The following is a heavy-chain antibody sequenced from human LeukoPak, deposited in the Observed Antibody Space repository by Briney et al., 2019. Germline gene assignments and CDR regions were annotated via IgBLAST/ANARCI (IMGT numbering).Heavy chain of an antibody. J-gene: IGHJ3*02. CDR2: IIPIFGTA. D-gene: IGHD3-3*01. V-gene: IGHV1-69*13. CDR3: ARDGDDFWSGYLDAFDI. CDR1: GGTFSSYA. Sequence: SVRVSCKASGGTFSSYAISWVRQAPGQGLEWMGGIIPIFGTANYAQKFQGRVTITADESTSTAYMELSSVRSEDTAVYYCARDGDDFWSGYLDAFDIWGQGTMVTVSS.